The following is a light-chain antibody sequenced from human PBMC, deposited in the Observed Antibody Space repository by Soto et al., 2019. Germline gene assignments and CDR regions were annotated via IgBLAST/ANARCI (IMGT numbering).Light chain of an antibody. Sequence: QSVLTQPPSVSAAPGQKVTISCSGSSPNIGNNYVSWYQQLPGTAPKLLIYDNNKRPSGIPDRFSGSKSGTSATLGITGLQTGDEADYYCGTWDSSLSGVFGTGTKVPVL. J-gene: IGLJ1*01. CDR2: DNN. V-gene: IGLV1-51*01. CDR1: SPNIGNNY. CDR3: GTWDSSLSGV.